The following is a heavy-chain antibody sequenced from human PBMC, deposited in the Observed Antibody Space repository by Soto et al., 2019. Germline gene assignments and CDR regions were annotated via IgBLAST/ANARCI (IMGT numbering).Heavy chain of an antibody. D-gene: IGHD3-22*01. CDR2: TWSGGRAE. CDR1: GFTFRQFG. Sequence: QVQLVESGGGVVQPGTSLRLSCKASGFTFRQFGIHWVRQAPGKGLEWVAVTWSGGRAEYYADSVRGRFTTSRDNSKTTVSLQMSSLRVEDSAVFYCAKDDDTSSHYSLLDFRGQGTPVSVSS. J-gene: IGHJ4*02. CDR3: AKDDDTSSHYSLLDF. V-gene: IGHV3-33*06.